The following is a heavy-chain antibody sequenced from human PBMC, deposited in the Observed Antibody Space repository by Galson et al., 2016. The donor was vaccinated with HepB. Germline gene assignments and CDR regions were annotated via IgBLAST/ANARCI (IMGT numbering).Heavy chain of an antibody. CDR2: IYHSGST. J-gene: IGHJ5*02. V-gene: IGHV4-30-2*01. Sequence: TLSLTCAVSGGSISSGDYSWSWIRQPPGKGLVWIGYIYHSGSTYYNPSLKSRVTISVDRSKNQFSLQLSSVTAADTAVYYCARGGGRSWVSWFGPWGQGTLVTVSS. CDR3: ARGGGRSWVSWFGP. CDR1: GGSISSGDYS. D-gene: IGHD6-13*01.